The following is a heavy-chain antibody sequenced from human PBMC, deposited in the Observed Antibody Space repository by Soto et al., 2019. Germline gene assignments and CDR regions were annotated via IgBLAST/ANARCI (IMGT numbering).Heavy chain of an antibody. V-gene: IGHV1-18*01. CDR3: ARLLTEGATFREDAFDL. CDR2: CSTFIGKT. D-gene: IGHD3-9*01. J-gene: IGHJ3*01. CDR1: RYTFTSHG. Sequence: QIQLMQSGGDVKTPGASLKVSCTTSRYTFTSHGIAWVRQAPGQGLAWMGRCSTFIGKTDYAQTFQGRVTMTADTISSTVHMELRSLRSDDTGVYYCARLLTEGATFREDAFDLWGPGTKVTVSS.